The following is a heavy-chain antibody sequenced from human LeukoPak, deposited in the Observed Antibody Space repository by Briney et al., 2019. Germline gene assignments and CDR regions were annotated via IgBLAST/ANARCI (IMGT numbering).Heavy chain of an antibody. J-gene: IGHJ3*02. CDR1: GLTFSSYA. CDR2: ISGSGGST. D-gene: IGHD2-15*01. Sequence: GGSLRLSCAASGLTFSSYAMSWVRQAPGKGLEWVSAISGSGGSTYYADSVKGRFTISRDNSKNTLYLQMNSLRAEDTAVYYCANDGRDIVVVVAALDAFDIWGQGTMVTVSS. V-gene: IGHV3-23*01. CDR3: ANDGRDIVVVVAALDAFDI.